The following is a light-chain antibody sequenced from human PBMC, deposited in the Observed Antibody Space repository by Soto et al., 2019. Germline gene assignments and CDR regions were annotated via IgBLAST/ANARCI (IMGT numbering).Light chain of an antibody. J-gene: IGKJ2*01. V-gene: IGKV1-39*01. Sequence: DIQMTQSPSSLSASVGDRVTITCRPSQSISSFLNWYQQKPGKAPKLLIYSASTLHSGVPSRFSGSGSGTEFTLTISSLQPEDFATYYCQQSYSAPHTFGQGTELEI. CDR1: QSISSF. CDR3: QQSYSAPHT. CDR2: SAS.